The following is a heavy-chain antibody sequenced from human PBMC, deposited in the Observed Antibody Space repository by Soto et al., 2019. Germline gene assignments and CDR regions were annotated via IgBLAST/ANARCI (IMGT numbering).Heavy chain of an antibody. CDR1: GFSLSTSGVG. J-gene: IGHJ2*01. CDR2: IYWDDDK. Sequence: QITLKESGPTLVKPTQTLTLTCTFSGFSLSTSGVGVGWIRQPPGKALEWLALIYWDDDKRYSPSLKSRLTITKDTSKNQVVLTMTNMDPVDTATYYCANLDSSFSYWYFDLWGRGTLVTVSS. CDR3: ANLDSSFSYWYFDL. D-gene: IGHD6-6*01. V-gene: IGHV2-5*02.